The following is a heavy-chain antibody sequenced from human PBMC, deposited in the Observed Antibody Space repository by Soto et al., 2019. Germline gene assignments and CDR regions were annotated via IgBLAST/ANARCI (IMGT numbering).Heavy chain of an antibody. Sequence: QVQLVQSGAEVKKPGSSVKVSCKASGGTFSSYAISWVRQAPGQGLEWMGGIIPIFGTANYAQKFQGRVTITADESTSTAYMELSSLRSEDTAVYYCAQLMGGEIGVGYYGMDVWGQGTTVTVSS. CDR3: AQLMGGEIGVGYYGMDV. CDR2: IIPIFGTA. D-gene: IGHD2-15*01. J-gene: IGHJ6*02. V-gene: IGHV1-69*01. CDR1: GGTFSSYA.